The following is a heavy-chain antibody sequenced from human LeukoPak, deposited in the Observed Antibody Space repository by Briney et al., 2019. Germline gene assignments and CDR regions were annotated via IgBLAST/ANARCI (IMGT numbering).Heavy chain of an antibody. D-gene: IGHD3-10*01. V-gene: IGHV3-7*03. Sequence: TGGSLRLSCAASGFTFSSYGMHWVRQAPGKGLEWVANIKQDGNEKYYVDSVKGRFTISRDNAKNSLYLQMNSLRAEDTAVYYCARGAVWFEPLFDYWGQGILVTVSS. CDR2: IKQDGNEK. CDR1: GFTFSSYG. CDR3: ARGAVWFEPLFDY. J-gene: IGHJ4*02.